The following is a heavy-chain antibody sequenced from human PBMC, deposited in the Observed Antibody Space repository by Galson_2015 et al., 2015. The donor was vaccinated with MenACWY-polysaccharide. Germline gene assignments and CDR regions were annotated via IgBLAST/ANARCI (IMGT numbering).Heavy chain of an antibody. J-gene: IGHJ5*02. V-gene: IGHV1-8*01. D-gene: IGHD6-6*01. CDR3: ARVYLRMAARPRVIWFDP. CDR2: MNPNSGNT. Sequence: SVKVSCKASGYTFTSYDINWVRQATGQGLEWMGWMNPNSGNTGYAQKFQGRVTMTRNTSISTAYIELSSLRSEDTAVYYCARVYLRMAARPRVIWFDPWGQGTLVTVSS. CDR1: GYTFTSYD.